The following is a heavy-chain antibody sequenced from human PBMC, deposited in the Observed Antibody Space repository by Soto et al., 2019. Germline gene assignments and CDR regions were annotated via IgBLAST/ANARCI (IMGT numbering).Heavy chain of an antibody. V-gene: IGHV3-9*01. CDR2: ISWNSGSI. CDR1: GFTFDDYA. Sequence: EVQLVESGGGLVQPGWSLRLSCAASGFTFDDYAMHWVRQAPGKGLEWVSGISWNSGSIGYADSVKGRFTISRDNAKNSLYLQMNSLRAEDTALYYCAKVRLLWFGELSGAFDIWGQGTMVTVSS. J-gene: IGHJ3*02. CDR3: AKVRLLWFGELSGAFDI. D-gene: IGHD3-10*01.